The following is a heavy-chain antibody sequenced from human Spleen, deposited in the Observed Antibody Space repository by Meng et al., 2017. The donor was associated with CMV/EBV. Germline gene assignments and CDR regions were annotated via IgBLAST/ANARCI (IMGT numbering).Heavy chain of an antibody. J-gene: IGHJ4*02. CDR3: ARSSSSSGYFDY. CDR1: GYSFTSYW. Sequence: GGSLRLSCKGSGYSFTSYWIGWVRQMPGKGLEWMGIIYPGDSDTRYSPSFQGQVTISADKSISTAYLQWSSLKASDTAMYYCARSSSSSGYFDYWGQGTLVTVSS. D-gene: IGHD3-22*01. V-gene: IGHV5-51*01. CDR2: IYPGDSDT.